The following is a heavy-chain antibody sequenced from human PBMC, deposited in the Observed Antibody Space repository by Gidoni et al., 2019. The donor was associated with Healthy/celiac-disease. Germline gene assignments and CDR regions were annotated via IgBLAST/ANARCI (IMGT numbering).Heavy chain of an antibody. V-gene: IGHV3-43*01. D-gene: IGHD3-10*01. CDR3: AKSIGRFGGEVSLYYYYGMDV. J-gene: IGHJ6*02. CDR1: GFTFDDYT. CDR2: ISWDGGST. Sequence: EVQLVESGGVVVQPGGSLRLSCPASGFTFDDYTMHWVRQAPGKGLEWVSLISWDGGSTYYADSVKGRFTISRDNSKNSLYLQMNSLRTEDTALYYCAKSIGRFGGEVSLYYYYGMDVWGQGTTVTVSS.